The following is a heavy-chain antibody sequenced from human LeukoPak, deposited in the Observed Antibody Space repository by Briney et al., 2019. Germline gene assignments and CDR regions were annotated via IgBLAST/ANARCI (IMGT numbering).Heavy chain of an antibody. CDR1: GGSISSYY. V-gene: IGHV4-59*01. CDR2: IYYSGST. J-gene: IGHJ6*03. D-gene: IGHD5-18*01. CDR3: ARVADSYGFDYYMDV. Sequence: SETLSLTCTVSGGSISSYYWSWIRQPPGKGLEWIGYIYYSGSTNYNPSLKSRVTISVDTSKNQFSLKLSSVTAADTAVYYCARVADSYGFDYYMDVWGKGTTVTVSS.